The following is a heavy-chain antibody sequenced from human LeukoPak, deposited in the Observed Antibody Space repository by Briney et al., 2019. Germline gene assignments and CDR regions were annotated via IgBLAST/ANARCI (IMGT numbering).Heavy chain of an antibody. J-gene: IGHJ6*03. CDR2: IYYSGST. CDR1: GGSISSYY. D-gene: IGHD5-18*01. Sequence: SETLSLTCTVSGGSISSYYWSWIRQPPGKGLEWIGYIYYSGSTNYNPSPKSRVTISVDTSKNQFSLKLSSVTAADTAVYYCARNTAMEYYYMDVWGKGTTVTVSS. V-gene: IGHV4-59*01. CDR3: ARNTAMEYYYMDV.